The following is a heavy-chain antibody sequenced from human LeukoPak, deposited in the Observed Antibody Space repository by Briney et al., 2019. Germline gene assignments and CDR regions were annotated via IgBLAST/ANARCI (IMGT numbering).Heavy chain of an antibody. D-gene: IGHD3-22*01. CDR1: GGTFSSYA. V-gene: IGHV1-69*05. Sequence: AASVKVSCKASGGTFSSYAISWVRQAPGQGLEWMGRIIPIFGTANYAQKFQGRVTITTDESTSTAYMELSSLRSEDTAVYYCARGGPFDSSGDFDYWGQGTLVTVSS. CDR2: IIPIFGTA. J-gene: IGHJ4*02. CDR3: ARGGPFDSSGDFDY.